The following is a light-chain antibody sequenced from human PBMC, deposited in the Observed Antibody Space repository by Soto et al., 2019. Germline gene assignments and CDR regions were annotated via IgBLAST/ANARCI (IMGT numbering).Light chain of an antibody. CDR3: QSYQSGNVV. J-gene: IGLJ2*01. Sequence: NFMLTQPHSVSESPGKTVTISYTRSSGSIASNYVQWYQQRPGSAPTPVIYEDNERPSGVPDRFSGSIDSSSNSASLTISGLKTDDEADYYCQSYQSGNVVFGGGTKLTVL. CDR1: SGSIASNY. V-gene: IGLV6-57*04. CDR2: EDN.